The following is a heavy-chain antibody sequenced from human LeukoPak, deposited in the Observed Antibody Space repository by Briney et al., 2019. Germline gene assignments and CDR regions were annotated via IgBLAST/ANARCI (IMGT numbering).Heavy chain of an antibody. CDR3: ARSRDWNYDL. D-gene: IGHD1-7*01. Sequence: GESLKISCKGSGYSFTSYWIGWVRQMPGKGLEWMGIIYPGDSDTRYSPSLQGQVTISADKSINTAYLQWNSLKASDTAIYYCARSRDWNYDLWGQGTLVTVSS. V-gene: IGHV5-51*01. CDR2: IYPGDSDT. J-gene: IGHJ4*02. CDR1: GYSFTSYW.